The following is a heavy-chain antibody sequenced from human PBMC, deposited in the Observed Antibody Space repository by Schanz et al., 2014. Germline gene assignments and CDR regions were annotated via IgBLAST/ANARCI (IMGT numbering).Heavy chain of an antibody. CDR1: GFSLDIFA. CDR2: IPWNGAAI. D-gene: IGHD3-10*01. V-gene: IGHV3-9*01. Sequence: EVHLLESGGGLVEPGGSLRLSCATSGFSLDIFAVSWVRQAPGKGLEWVSNIPWNGAAIGYAGSVRGRFTISRDSAKNSLYLQMNSLRPEDTALYYCAKGSRSGSKVMDVWGKGTTVTVSS. CDR3: AKGSRSGSKVMDV. J-gene: IGHJ6*03.